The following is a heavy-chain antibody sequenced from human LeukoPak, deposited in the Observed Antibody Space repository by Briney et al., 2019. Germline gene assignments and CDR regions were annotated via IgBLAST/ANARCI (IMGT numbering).Heavy chain of an antibody. CDR3: ARRNSAAAGTFYYYYYYMDV. CDR2: IIPIFGTA. Sequence: SVKVSCKASGGTFSSYAISWVRQAPGQGLEWMGGIIPIFGTANYAQKFQGRVTITADKSTSTAYMELSSLRSEDTAVYYCARRNSAAAGTFYYYYYYMDVWGKGTTVTVSS. V-gene: IGHV1-69*06. D-gene: IGHD6-13*01. CDR1: GGTFSSYA. J-gene: IGHJ6*03.